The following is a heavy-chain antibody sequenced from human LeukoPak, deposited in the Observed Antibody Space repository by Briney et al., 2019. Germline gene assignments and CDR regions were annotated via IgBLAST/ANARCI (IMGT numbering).Heavy chain of an antibody. CDR3: ARILISYDSSGYYYENYFDY. CDR2: INHSGST. V-gene: IGHV4-34*01. J-gene: IGHJ4*02. CDR1: NGSFSGYY. D-gene: IGHD3-22*01. Sequence: SETLSLTCTVYNGSFSGYYWSWIRQPPGKGLEWIGEINHSGSTNYNPSLKSRVTISVDTSKNQFSLKLSSVTAADTAVYYCARILISYDSSGYYYENYFDYWGQGTLVTVSS.